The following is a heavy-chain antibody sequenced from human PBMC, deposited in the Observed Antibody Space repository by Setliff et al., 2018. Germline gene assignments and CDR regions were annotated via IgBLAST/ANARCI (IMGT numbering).Heavy chain of an antibody. D-gene: IGHD5-18*01. CDR3: ARVPRFTDTRNAFDI. J-gene: IGHJ3*02. CDR1: GGSISSGGYY. Sequence: KPSETRSLTCTVSGGSISSGGYYWSWIRQHPGKDLEWIGYIYYSGNTYYNPSLKSRVTISVDTSKNQFSLKLSSVTAADTAVYYCARVPRFTDTRNAFDIWGQGTMVTVSS. V-gene: IGHV4-31*03. CDR2: IYYSGNT.